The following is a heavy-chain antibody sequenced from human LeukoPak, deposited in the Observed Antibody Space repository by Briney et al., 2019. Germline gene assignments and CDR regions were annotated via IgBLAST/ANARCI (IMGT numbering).Heavy chain of an antibody. V-gene: IGHV3-23*01. J-gene: IGHJ4*02. D-gene: IGHD3-22*01. CDR3: ARYYYDSSGYYSNYLDY. CDR2: ISGSGGST. Sequence: RGSLRLSCAASGFTLSSYAMSWVRQAPGKGLEWVSAISGSGGSTYYADSVKGRFTISRDTSKNTLYLEMNSLRAEDTVVYYGARYYYDSSGYYSNYLDYWGQGTLVTVSS. CDR1: GFTLSSYA.